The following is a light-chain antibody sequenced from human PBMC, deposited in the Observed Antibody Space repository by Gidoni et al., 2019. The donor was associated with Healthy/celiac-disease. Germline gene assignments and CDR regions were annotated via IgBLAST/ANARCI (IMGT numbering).Light chain of an antibody. J-gene: IGKJ1*01. CDR3: QQYGSSLRGVT. CDR1: QSVSSSY. CDR2: GAS. Sequence: EFVLTQSPGTLSLFPGERATLSCRASQSVSSSYLAWYQQKPGQAPRLLIYGASSRATGIPDRFSGSGSGTDFTLTISRLEPEDFAVYYCQQYGSSLRGVTFGQGTKVEIK. V-gene: IGKV3-20*01.